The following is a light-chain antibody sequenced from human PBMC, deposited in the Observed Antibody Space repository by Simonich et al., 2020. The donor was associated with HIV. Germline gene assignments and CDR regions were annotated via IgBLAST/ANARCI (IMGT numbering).Light chain of an antibody. CDR3: QQYNNWPPWT. CDR1: QSVSSN. J-gene: IGKJ1*01. Sequence: EIVMTQSPATLSVSPGERATLSCRASQSVSSNLAGFQQKPGQAPRLLIYGASIRSTGIPARFSGSGSGTEFTLTISSMQSEDFAVYYCQQYNNWPPWTFGQGTKVEIK. V-gene: IGKV3-15*01. CDR2: GAS.